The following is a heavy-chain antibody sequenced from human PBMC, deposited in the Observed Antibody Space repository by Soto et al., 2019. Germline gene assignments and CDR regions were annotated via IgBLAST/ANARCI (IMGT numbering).Heavy chain of an antibody. CDR3: ARDSFPPYSSSSKGFDY. V-gene: IGHV4-59*01. CDR1: GGSISSYY. Sequence: TLSLTCTVSGGSISSYYWNWIRQSPGKGLEWIASLDYSRTTNYNPSLKSRITTSVDPSKKQFSLKMRSVTAADTAVYYCARDSFPPYSSSSKGFDYWGQGSLVTVSS. CDR2: LDYSRTT. D-gene: IGHD6-6*01. J-gene: IGHJ4*02.